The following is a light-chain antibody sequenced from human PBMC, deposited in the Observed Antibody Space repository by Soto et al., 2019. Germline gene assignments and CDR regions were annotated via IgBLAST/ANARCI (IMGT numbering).Light chain of an antibody. V-gene: IGLV2-8*01. J-gene: IGLJ2*01. Sequence: QSALTQPPSASGSPGQSVTISCTGTNTDIGGHKYVSWYQHHPGKAPKLLIYEVSERPSGVADRFSGSKSANAASLTVSGVPADDEAMYYCSSYTGTNNFVLFGGGTKLTVL. CDR2: EVS. CDR3: SSYTGTNNFVL. CDR1: NTDIGGHKY.